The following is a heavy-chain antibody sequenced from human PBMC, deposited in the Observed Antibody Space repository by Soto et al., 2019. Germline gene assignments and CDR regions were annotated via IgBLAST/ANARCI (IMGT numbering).Heavy chain of an antibody. Sequence: SVKVSCKASGGTFSNYAINWVRQAPGQGLEWMGRIVPILGITNYPQKFQDRVTITADKSTSTAYMELSSLRSEDTAVYYCASAYCTNGVCRRGFYYYMDVWGRGTTVTVSS. J-gene: IGHJ6*03. CDR2: IVPILGIT. D-gene: IGHD2-8*01. CDR1: GGTFSNYA. CDR3: ASAYCTNGVCRRGFYYYMDV. V-gene: IGHV1-69*04.